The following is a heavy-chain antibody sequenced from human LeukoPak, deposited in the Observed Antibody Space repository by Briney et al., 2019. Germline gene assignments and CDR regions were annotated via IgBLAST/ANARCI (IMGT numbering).Heavy chain of an antibody. V-gene: IGHV3-23*01. Sequence: GGSLRLSCAASGFTFSSYAMSWVRQAPGKGLEWVSAISGSGGSTYYADSVKGRFTISRDNSKNTLYLQMNGLRAEDTAVYYCAKDHSAYYYDSSGYPDLDYWGQGTLVTVSS. CDR3: AKDHSAYYYDSSGYPDLDY. D-gene: IGHD3-22*01. J-gene: IGHJ4*02. CDR2: ISGSGGST. CDR1: GFTFSSYA.